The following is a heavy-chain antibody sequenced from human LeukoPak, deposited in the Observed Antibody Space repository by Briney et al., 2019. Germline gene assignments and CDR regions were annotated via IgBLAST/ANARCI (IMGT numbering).Heavy chain of an antibody. CDR3: ARDDGYCSGGSCQNY. CDR1: GYSIGSPFY. D-gene: IGHD2-15*01. J-gene: IGHJ4*02. V-gene: IGHV4-38-2*02. CDR2: IYHTGST. Sequence: SETLSLTCTVSGYSIGSPFYWGWIRQPPGKGLECIGNIYHTGSTYYNPSLQSRVTISVDTSKNQFSLKLSSVTAADTAVYYCARDDGYCSGGSCQNYWGQGTLVTVSS.